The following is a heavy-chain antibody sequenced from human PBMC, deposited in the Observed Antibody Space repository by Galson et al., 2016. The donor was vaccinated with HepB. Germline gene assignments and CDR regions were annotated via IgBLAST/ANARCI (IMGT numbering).Heavy chain of an antibody. D-gene: IGHD2-15*01. V-gene: IGHV1-18*01. J-gene: IGHJ4*02. CDR2: VSGTNGNT. Sequence: SVKVSCKASGYTFNTYGIGWVRQAPGQGFEWMGWVSGTNGNTNYAQNFKGRVTMTRDTSTQTAYMELRSLRNDDTAIYYCTRGSRCSGGTCYSPAFDYWGQGTLCIVSA. CDR3: TRGSRCSGGTCYSPAFDY. CDR1: GYTFNTYG.